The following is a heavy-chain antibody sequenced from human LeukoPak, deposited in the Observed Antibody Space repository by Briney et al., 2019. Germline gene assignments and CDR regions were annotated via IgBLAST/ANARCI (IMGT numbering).Heavy chain of an antibody. CDR3: AKDNVVRGVIITAYDY. CDR1: GFTFDDYA. J-gene: IGHJ4*02. Sequence: GGSLRLSCAASGFTFDDYAMHWVRQAPGKGLEWVSGISWNSGSIGYADSVKGRFTISRDNAKNSLYLQMNSLRAEDTALYYCAKDNVVRGVIITAYDYWGQGTLVTVSS. V-gene: IGHV3-9*01. D-gene: IGHD3-10*01. CDR2: ISWNSGSI.